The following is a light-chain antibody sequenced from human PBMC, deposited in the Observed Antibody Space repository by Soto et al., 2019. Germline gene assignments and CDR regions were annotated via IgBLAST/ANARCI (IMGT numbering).Light chain of an antibody. Sequence: QSVLTQPPSASGTPGKRVTISCSGSSSNIGSNTVNWYQQLPVTASKLLIYSNNQRPSGVPDRFSGSKSGTSASLAISGLQSEDDADYYCAAWDDSLNGVVFGGGTKLTVL. CDR2: SNN. V-gene: IGLV1-44*01. CDR1: SSNIGSNT. J-gene: IGLJ2*01. CDR3: AAWDDSLNGVV.